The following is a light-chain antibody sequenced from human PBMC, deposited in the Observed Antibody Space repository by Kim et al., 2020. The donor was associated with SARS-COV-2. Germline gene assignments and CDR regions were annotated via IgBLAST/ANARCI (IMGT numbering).Light chain of an antibody. Sequence: GQSITISCTGGHSDIAAYNFVSLYQQHPGKVPKLIIYDVTERPSGVSDRFSGSKSGNTASLTISGLQPEDEADYHCTSYTFSSTWVFGGGTQLTVL. J-gene: IGLJ3*02. CDR3: TSYTFSSTWV. CDR2: DVT. V-gene: IGLV2-14*03. CDR1: HSDIAAYNF.